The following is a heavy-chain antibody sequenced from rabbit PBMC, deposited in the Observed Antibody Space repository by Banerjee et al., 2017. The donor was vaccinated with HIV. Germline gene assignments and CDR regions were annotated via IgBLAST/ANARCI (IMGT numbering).Heavy chain of an antibody. J-gene: IGHJ4*01. CDR3: ARGVYGGGSGWNLNL. D-gene: IGHD8-1*01. CDR1: GFSFSNKYV. CDR2: INTSSGNA. Sequence: QEQLEESGGDLVKPEGSLTLTCTASGFSFSNKYVMCWVRQAPGKGLEWIACINTSSGNAVYASWAKGRFTISKTSSTTVTLQTTSLTAADTATYFCARGVYGGGSGWNLNLWGPGTLVT. V-gene: IGHV1S45*01.